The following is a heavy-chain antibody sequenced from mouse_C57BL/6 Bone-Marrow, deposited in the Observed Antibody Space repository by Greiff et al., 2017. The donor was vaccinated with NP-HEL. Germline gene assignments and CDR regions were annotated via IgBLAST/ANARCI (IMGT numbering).Heavy chain of an antibody. CDR2: IYPGSGST. V-gene: IGHV1-55*01. J-gene: IGHJ4*01. CDR1: GYTFTSYW. Sequence: QVQPKQPGAELVKPGASVKMSCKASGYTFTSYWITWVKQRPGQGLEWIGDIYPGSGSTNYNEKFKSKATLTVDTSSSTAYMQLSSLTSEDSAVYYCARWGTTVVAPYAMDYWGQGTSVTVSS. CDR3: ARWGTTVVAPYAMDY. D-gene: IGHD1-1*01.